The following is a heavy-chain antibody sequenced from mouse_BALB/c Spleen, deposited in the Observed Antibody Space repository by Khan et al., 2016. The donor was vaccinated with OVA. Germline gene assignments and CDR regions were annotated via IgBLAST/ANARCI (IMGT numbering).Heavy chain of an antibody. J-gene: IGHJ2*01. CDR2: INSGSSTI. Sequence: EVELVESGGGLVQPGGSRKLSCAASGFTFSSFGMNWVRQAPEKGLEWVAYINSGSSTIYYADPVKGRFTISRDNPKNTLFLQMTSLRSEDTAMYYCARGNWAYWGQGTTLTVSS. CDR1: GFTFSSFG. D-gene: IGHD4-1*01. CDR3: ARGNWAY. V-gene: IGHV5-17*02.